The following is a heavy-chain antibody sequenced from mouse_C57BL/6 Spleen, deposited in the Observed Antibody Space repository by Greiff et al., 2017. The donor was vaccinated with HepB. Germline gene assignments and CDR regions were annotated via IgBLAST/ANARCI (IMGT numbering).Heavy chain of an antibody. Sequence: DVMLVESGEGLVKPGGSLKLSCAASGFTFSSYAMSWVRQTPEKRLEWVAYISSGGDYIYYADTVKGRFTISRDNARNTLYLQMSSLKSEDTAMYYCTRDYDGYYAMDYWGQGTSVTVSS. D-gene: IGHD2-4*01. CDR3: TRDYDGYYAMDY. CDR1: GFTFSSYA. V-gene: IGHV5-9-1*02. CDR2: ISSGGDYI. J-gene: IGHJ4*01.